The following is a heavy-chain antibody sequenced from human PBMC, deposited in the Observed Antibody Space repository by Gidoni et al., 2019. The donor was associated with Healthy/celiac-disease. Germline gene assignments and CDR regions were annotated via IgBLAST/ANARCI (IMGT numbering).Heavy chain of an antibody. Sequence: QFQLVQSGAEGKKPGSWVKVPCRASGGTFSSYATSWVRQAPGQGLEWMGGIIPIFGTANYAQKFQGRVTITADESTSTAYMELSSLRSEDTAVYYCAREIGIVVVVAATGWFDPWGQGTLVTVSS. D-gene: IGHD2-15*01. CDR2: IIPIFGTA. CDR1: GGTFSSYA. J-gene: IGHJ5*02. V-gene: IGHV1-69*12. CDR3: AREIGIVVVVAATGWFDP.